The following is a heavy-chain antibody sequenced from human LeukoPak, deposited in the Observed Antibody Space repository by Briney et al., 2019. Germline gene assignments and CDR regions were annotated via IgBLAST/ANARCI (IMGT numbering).Heavy chain of an antibody. V-gene: IGHV4-4*02. Sequence: SETLSLTCAVSGGSISSSNWWSWVRQPPGKGLEWIGEIYHSGSTNCNPSLKSRVTISVDKSKNQFSLKLSSVTAADTAVYYCASAVAGTFMFDYWGQGTLVTVSS. CDR3: ASAVAGTFMFDY. D-gene: IGHD6-19*01. CDR1: GGSISSSNW. CDR2: IYHSGST. J-gene: IGHJ4*02.